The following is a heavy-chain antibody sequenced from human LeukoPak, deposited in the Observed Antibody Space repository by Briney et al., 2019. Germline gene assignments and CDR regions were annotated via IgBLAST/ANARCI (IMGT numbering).Heavy chain of an antibody. J-gene: IGHJ5*02. CDR2: INPNSGGT. CDR1: GYTFTGYY. Sequence: ASVKVSCKASGYTFTGYYMHWVRQAPGQGLEWMGWINPNSGGTNYALKFQGRVTMTRDTSISTAYMELSRLRSDDTAVYYCARGASGVYTVTTSWFDPWGQGTLVTVSS. D-gene: IGHD4-17*01. V-gene: IGHV1-2*02. CDR3: ARGASGVYTVTTSWFDP.